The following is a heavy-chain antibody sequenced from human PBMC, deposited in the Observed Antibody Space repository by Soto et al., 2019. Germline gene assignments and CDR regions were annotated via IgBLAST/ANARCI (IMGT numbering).Heavy chain of an antibody. J-gene: IGHJ4*02. D-gene: IGHD2-15*01. Sequence: ASVKVSCKASGFTFTSYGISWVRQVPGQGLEWMGWISDYHGNRNYAQKLQGRVTMTTDASTRTACLQLRSLRSGDTAVYYCAKASRYCSGGSCYPLVFLDYWGQGTLVSVSS. CDR2: ISDYHGNR. V-gene: IGHV1-18*01. CDR1: GFTFTSYG. CDR3: AKASRYCSGGSCYPLVFLDY.